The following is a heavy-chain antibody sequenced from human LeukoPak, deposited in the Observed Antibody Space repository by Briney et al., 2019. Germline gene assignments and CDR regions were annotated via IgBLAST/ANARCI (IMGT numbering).Heavy chain of an antibody. Sequence: PGGSLRLSCAASGFTFSSYAMSWVRQAPGKGLEWVSAISGSGGSTYYADSVKGRFTISRDNSKNTLYLQMNSLRAKDTAVYYCAKGYDYVWGSYRSLFDYWGQGTLVTVSS. V-gene: IGHV3-23*01. CDR1: GFTFSSYA. D-gene: IGHD3-16*02. CDR3: AKGYDYVWGSYRSLFDY. J-gene: IGHJ4*02. CDR2: ISGSGGST.